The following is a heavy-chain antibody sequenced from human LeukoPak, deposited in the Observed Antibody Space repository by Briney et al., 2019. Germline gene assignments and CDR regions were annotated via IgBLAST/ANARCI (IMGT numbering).Heavy chain of an antibody. CDR2: IWYDGSNK. CDR1: GFTFSSYG. V-gene: IGHV3-33*06. D-gene: IGHD1-26*01. CDR3: AKDRDGSYPDYYFDY. Sequence: GGSLRLSCAASGFTFSSYGMHWVRQAPGKGLEWVAVIWYDGSNKYYADSVKGRFTISRDNSKNTPYLQMNSLRAEDTAVYYCAKDRDGSYPDYYFDYWGQGTLVTVSS. J-gene: IGHJ4*02.